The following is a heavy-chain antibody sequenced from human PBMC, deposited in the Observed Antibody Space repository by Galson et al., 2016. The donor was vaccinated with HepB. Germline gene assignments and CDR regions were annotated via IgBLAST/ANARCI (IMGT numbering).Heavy chain of an antibody. J-gene: IGHJ4*02. CDR2: INHRGNI. CDR3: AGPGVEGGYYYDY. CDR1: DGSFSSYY. V-gene: IGHV4-34*01. Sequence: ETLSLTCAVYDGSFSSYYWSWIRQTPGRGLEWIGEINHRGNINYNPSLKSRVTLSLDTSTNQFTLKMTSVTAADTAVYYCAGPGVEGGYYYDYWGQGTLVTVSS. D-gene: IGHD3-22*01.